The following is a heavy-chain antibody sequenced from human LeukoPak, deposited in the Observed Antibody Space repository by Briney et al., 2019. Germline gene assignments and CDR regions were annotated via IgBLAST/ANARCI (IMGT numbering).Heavy chain of an antibody. J-gene: IGHJ4*02. CDR3: AKYTAKPPRRALDY. Sequence: GGSLRLSCAASGFTFNNYPMSWVRQAPGKGLEWVSSISENGGYTYYADSVKGRFTISRDNSNNTVNLQMNSLRAEDTAVYYCAKYTAKPPRRALDYWGQGTLVTVPS. CDR1: GFTFNNYP. D-gene: IGHD2-2*02. CDR2: ISENGGYT. V-gene: IGHV3-23*01.